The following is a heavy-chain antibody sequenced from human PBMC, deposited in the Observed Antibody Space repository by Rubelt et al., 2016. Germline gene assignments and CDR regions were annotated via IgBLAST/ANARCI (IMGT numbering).Heavy chain of an antibody. CDR3: ARGDPDRGSRTVTLDY. V-gene: IGHV4-38-2*02. J-gene: IGHJ4*02. CDR1: GYSISSGYY. Sequence: QVQLQESGPGLVKPSETLSLTCTVSGYSISSGYYWGWIRQPPGKGLEWIGSHYTRGSTDYNPSLKGRVTMSVDTSKNQFSLKLSSVTAADTAVYYCARGDPDRGSRTVTLDYWGQGTLVTVSS. CDR2: HYTRGST. D-gene: IGHD4-17*01.